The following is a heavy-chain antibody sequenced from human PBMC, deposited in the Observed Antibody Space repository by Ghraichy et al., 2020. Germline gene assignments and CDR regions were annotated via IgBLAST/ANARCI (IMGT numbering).Heavy chain of an antibody. J-gene: IGHJ4*02. V-gene: IGHV3-43*01. CDR3: AKGVYYYDSSGYPDYYFDY. CDR2: ISWDGGST. Sequence: GSLRLSCAASGFTFDDYTMHWVRQAPGKGLEWVSLISWDGGSTYYADSVKGRFTISRDNSKNSLYLQMNSLRTEDTALYYCAKGVYYYDSSGYPDYYFDYWGQGTLVTVSS. CDR1: GFTFDDYT. D-gene: IGHD3-22*01.